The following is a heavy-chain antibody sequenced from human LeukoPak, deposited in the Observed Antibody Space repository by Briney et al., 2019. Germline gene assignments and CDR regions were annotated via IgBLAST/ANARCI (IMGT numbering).Heavy chain of an antibody. D-gene: IGHD3-16*02. V-gene: IGHV3-23*01. CDR1: GFTFSSYA. Sequence: PGGSLRLSCAASGFTFSSYAMSWVRQAPGKGLEWVSAISGSGGSTYYADSVKGRFTISRDNSKNTLYLQMNSLRAEDTAVYYCAKMDPSDYVWGSYRYDYWGQGTLVTVSS. J-gene: IGHJ4*02. CDR3: AKMDPSDYVWGSYRYDY. CDR2: ISGSGGST.